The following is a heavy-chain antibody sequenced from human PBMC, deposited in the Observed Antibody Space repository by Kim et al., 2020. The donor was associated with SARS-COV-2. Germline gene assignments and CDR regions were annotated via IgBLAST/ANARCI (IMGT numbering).Heavy chain of an antibody. CDR2: SISGSTI. Sequence: SISGSTIYYADSGKGRFTISRDNAKNSLYLQMNSLRAEDTAVYYCARGPWWGQGTLVTVSS. V-gene: IGHV3-48*03. CDR3: ARGPW. J-gene: IGHJ4*02.